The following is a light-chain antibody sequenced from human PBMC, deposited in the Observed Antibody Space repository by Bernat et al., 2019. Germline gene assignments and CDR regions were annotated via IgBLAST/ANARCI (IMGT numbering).Light chain of an antibody. J-gene: IGKJ5*01. Sequence: DIQMTQSPSSLSASIGDRVTITCQASQDIRNSLNWYHQKPGKAPKLLIYDASNLETGGPSRFSGAGSGTDFTFTISSLQPEDLGTYYCQQYDNLPPSITFGQGTRLEIK. CDR1: QDIRNS. CDR2: DAS. CDR3: QQYDNLPPSIT. V-gene: IGKV1-33*01.